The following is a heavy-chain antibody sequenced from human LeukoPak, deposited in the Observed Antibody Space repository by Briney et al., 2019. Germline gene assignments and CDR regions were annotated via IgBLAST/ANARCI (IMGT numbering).Heavy chain of an antibody. CDR1: GFTFSNHA. CDR3: ARDLWYSSYVFSQYYYYSMDV. Sequence: GGSLRLSCAASGFTFSNHAMTWVRQAPGKGLEWVAAISASGDDTFYADSVKGRFTISRDNAKNSLYLQMNSLRAEDTAVYYCARDLWYSSYVFSQYYYYSMDVWGQGTTVTVSS. D-gene: IGHD6-13*01. J-gene: IGHJ6*02. V-gene: IGHV3-23*01. CDR2: ISASGDDT.